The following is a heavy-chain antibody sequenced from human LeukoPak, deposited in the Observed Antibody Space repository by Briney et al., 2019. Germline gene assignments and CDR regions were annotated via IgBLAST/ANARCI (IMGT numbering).Heavy chain of an antibody. D-gene: IGHD3-3*01. CDR1: GFTFSSYA. J-gene: IGHJ3*02. CDR2: INWNGGST. Sequence: GGSLRLSCAASGFTFSSYAMGWVRQAPGKGLEWVSGINWNGGSTGYADSVKGRFTISRDNAKNSLYLQMNSLRAEDTALYYCARVITIFGVVIIRNAFDMWGQGTMVTVSS. V-gene: IGHV3-20*04. CDR3: ARVITIFGVVIIRNAFDM.